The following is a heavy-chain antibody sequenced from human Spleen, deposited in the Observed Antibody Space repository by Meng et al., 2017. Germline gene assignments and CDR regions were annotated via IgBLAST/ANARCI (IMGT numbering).Heavy chain of an antibody. CDR3: ARGTPGRSYSDY. D-gene: IGHD3-10*01. CDR2: LGAHDGDT. Sequence: QVLLVQSGAEVTKPGASVKVSCKASDYTFKGYGVSWVRQAPGQGLEWMAWLGAHDGDTSHAPKFQGRVTVSADRPTATAYMELRSLRSDDTAVYYCARGTPGRSYSDYWGQGTLVTVSS. V-gene: IGHV1-18*01. J-gene: IGHJ4*02. CDR1: DYTFKGYG.